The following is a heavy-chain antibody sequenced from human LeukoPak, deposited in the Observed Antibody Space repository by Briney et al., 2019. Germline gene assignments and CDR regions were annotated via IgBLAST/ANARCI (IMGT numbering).Heavy chain of an antibody. J-gene: IGHJ4*02. D-gene: IGHD6-13*01. CDR1: SDSISNSAYH. V-gene: IGHV4-39*07. CDR3: ARLAGPIAAAGNFDY. CDR2: IYYSRGT. Sequence: SETLSLTCTVSSDSISNSAYHWGWIRQPPGRGLEWIGTIYYSRGTYYNPSLKSRVTISVDTSKNQFSLKLSSVTAADTAVYYCARLAGPIAAAGNFDYWGQGTLVTVSS.